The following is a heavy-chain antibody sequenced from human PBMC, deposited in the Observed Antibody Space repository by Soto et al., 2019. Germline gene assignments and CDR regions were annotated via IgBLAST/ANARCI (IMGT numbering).Heavy chain of an antibody. J-gene: IGHJ4*02. CDR2: INHSGST. V-gene: IGHV4-39*01. D-gene: IGHD3-22*01. Sequence: SETLSLTCRVSDGSMNSDSSYWGWIRQPPGKGLEWIGVINHSGSTYHNLSLKGRVTMSVDASRNQFSLKLTSMTAADTAVYYCARLGGYVSVGYYYLWDSWGQGTLVTSPQ. CDR3: ARLGGYVSVGYYYLWDS. CDR1: DGSMNSDSSY.